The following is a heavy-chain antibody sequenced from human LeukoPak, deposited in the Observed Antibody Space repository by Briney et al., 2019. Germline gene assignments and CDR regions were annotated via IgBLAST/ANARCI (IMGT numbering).Heavy chain of an antibody. CDR1: GFSLSTSGVG. D-gene: IGHD3-3*01. V-gene: IGHV2-5*02. J-gene: IGHJ3*02. Sequence: SGPTLVNPTQTLTLTCTFSGFSLSTSGVGVGWIRQPPGKALEWLALIYWDDDKRYSPSLKSRLTITKDTSKNQVVLTMTNMDPVDTATYYCAHSRGSATIFGVRGDAFDIWGQGTMVTVSS. CDR3: AHSRGSATIFGVRGDAFDI. CDR2: IYWDDDK.